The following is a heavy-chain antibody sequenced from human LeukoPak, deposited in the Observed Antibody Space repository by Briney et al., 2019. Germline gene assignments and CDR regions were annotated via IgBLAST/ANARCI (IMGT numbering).Heavy chain of an antibody. Sequence: GGSLRLSCAASGFTVSSNYMSWVRQAPGKGLEWVSVIYSGGSTYYADCVKGRFTISRDNSKNTLYLQMNSLRAEDTAVYYCARGRITGTFDYWGQGTLVTVSS. V-gene: IGHV3-53*01. CDR1: GFTVSSNY. D-gene: IGHD1-7*01. CDR3: ARGRITGTFDY. J-gene: IGHJ4*02. CDR2: IYSGGST.